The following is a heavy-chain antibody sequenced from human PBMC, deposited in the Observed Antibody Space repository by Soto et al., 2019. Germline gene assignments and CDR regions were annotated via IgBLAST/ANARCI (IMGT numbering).Heavy chain of an antibody. D-gene: IGHD3-22*01. J-gene: IGHJ3*02. CDR1: GDSVSSNSAA. V-gene: IGHV6-1*01. CDR2: TYYRSKWYN. Sequence: SQTLSLTCAISGDSVSSNSAAWNWIRQSPSRGLEWLGRTYYRSKWYNDYAVSVKSRITINPDTSKNQFSLQLNPVTPEDTAVYYCARLFYYDSSGYSAPAFDIWGQGTMVTVSS. CDR3: ARLFYYDSSGYSAPAFDI.